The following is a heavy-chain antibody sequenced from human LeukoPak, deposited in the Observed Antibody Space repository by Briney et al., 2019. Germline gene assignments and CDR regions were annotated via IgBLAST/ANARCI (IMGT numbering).Heavy chain of an antibody. CDR3: ARSTLPYYYDKGYYFDY. J-gene: IGHJ4*02. D-gene: IGHD3-22*01. CDR2: IIPILGIA. Sequence: SVNVSCKASGGTFSSYAISWVRQAAGQGLERMGRIIPILGIANYAQKFQGRVTITADKSTSTAYMELSSLRSEDTAVYYCARSTLPYYYDKGYYFDYWGQGTLVTVSS. CDR1: GGTFSSYA. V-gene: IGHV1-69*04.